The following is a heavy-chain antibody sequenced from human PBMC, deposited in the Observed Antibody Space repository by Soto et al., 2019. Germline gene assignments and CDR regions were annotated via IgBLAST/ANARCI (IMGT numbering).Heavy chain of an antibody. Sequence: GASVKVSCKVSGYTLTELSMHWVRQAPGKGLEWMGGFDPEDGETIYAQKFQGRVTMTEDTPTDTAYMELSSLRSEDTAVYYCATNYGQHYYYYYGMDVWGQGTTVTVSS. CDR2: FDPEDGET. V-gene: IGHV1-24*01. D-gene: IGHD4-17*01. CDR1: GYTLTELS. J-gene: IGHJ6*02. CDR3: ATNYGQHYYYYYGMDV.